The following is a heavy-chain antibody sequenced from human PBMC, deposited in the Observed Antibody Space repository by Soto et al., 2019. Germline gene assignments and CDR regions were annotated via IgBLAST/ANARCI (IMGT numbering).Heavy chain of an antibody. CDR1: GYTFTSYY. V-gene: IGHV1-46*03. D-gene: IGHD2-21*02. CDR3: ARGGGTAVVTAQSDP. CDR2: INPSGGYT. J-gene: IGHJ5*02. Sequence: GASVKVSCKASGYTFTSYYMNWVRQAPGQGLEWLGIINPSGGYTTYAQRFLGRVTMTSDTSTSTVHMELGSLTSEDTAVYYCARGGGTAVVTAQSDPWRHGTLVTVSS.